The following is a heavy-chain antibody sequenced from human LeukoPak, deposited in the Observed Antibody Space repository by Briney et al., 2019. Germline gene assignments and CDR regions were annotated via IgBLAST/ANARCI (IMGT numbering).Heavy chain of an antibody. CDR1: GFALRSHW. Sequence: RGSLRLSCAASGFALRSHWMTWVRQVPGRGPEWVANVNRDGSETYYLDSVKGRFTISKDNAKNSLHLQMNSLRAEDTALYHCARNNGMDVWGQGTTVIVSS. CDR3: ARNNGMDV. V-gene: IGHV3-7*03. CDR2: VNRDGSET. J-gene: IGHJ6*02.